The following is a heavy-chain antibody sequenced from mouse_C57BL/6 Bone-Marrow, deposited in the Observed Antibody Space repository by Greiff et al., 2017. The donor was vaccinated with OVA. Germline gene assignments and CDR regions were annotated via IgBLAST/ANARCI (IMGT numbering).Heavy chain of an antibody. CDR2: ISYDGSN. CDR3: ARDNLYYSNYRFAY. CDR1: GYSITSGYY. V-gene: IGHV3-6*01. Sequence: EVKLVESGPGLVKPSQSLSLTCSVTGYSITSGYYWNWIRQFPGNKLEWMGYISYDGSNNYNPSLKNRISITRDTSKNQFFLKLNSVTTEDTATYYCARDNLYYSNYRFAYWGQGTLVTVSA. D-gene: IGHD2-5*01. J-gene: IGHJ3*01.